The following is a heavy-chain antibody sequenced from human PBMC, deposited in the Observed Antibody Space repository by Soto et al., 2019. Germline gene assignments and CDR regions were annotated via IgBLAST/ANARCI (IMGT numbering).Heavy chain of an antibody. CDR1: GGSFSGYY. V-gene: IGHV4-34*01. D-gene: IGHD3-16*02. CDR3: ARGTIMITFGGVIVRRNWCDP. CDR2: INHSGST. Sequence: SETLSLTCAVYGGSFSGYYWSWIRQPTGKSLEWIGEINHSGSTNYNPSLKSRVTISVDTSKNQFSLKLSSVTAADTAVYYCARGTIMITFGGVIVRRNWCDPWGRGXLVTVYS. J-gene: IGHJ5*02.